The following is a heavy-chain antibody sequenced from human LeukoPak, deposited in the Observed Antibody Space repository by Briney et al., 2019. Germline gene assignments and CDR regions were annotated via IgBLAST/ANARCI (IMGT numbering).Heavy chain of an antibody. J-gene: IGHJ3*02. CDR3: ARCFGSGSYDAFHI. CDR2: IYPGDSDT. V-gene: IGHV5-51*01. Sequence: GESLKISCNASGYSFSNYWIVWVRQMPGKGLEWMGSIYPGDSDTRYSPSFQGQVTISADKSICTAYVQWSSLKSSDTAMYYCARCFGSGSYDAFHIWGQGTLVTVSS. D-gene: IGHD3-10*01. CDR1: GYSFSNYW.